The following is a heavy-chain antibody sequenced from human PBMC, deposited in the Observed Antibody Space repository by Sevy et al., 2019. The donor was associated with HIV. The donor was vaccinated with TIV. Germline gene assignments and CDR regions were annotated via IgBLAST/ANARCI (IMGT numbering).Heavy chain of an antibody. J-gene: IGHJ6*02. V-gene: IGHV6-1*01. CDR2: TYYRSNWYN. D-gene: IGHD2-15*01. Sequence: QSQTISLTCAISGDSVSSNSAAWNWIRQSPSRGLEWLGRTYYRSNWYNDYAVTVKSRITINPDTSKNQSSLQLNSVTPEDTAVYYCARERVDCSGGSCYSLNYYYYGMDVWGQGTTVTVSS. CDR3: ARERVDCSGGSCYSLNYYYYGMDV. CDR1: GDSVSSNSAA.